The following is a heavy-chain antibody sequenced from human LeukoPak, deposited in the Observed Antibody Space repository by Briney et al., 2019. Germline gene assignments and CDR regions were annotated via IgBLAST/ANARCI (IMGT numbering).Heavy chain of an antibody. CDR3: ARDLVSCSSTSCYRPSYFDL. D-gene: IGHD2-2*01. CDR2: ISAYNGNT. Sequence: ASVKVSCKASGYTFTSYGISWVRQAPGQGLEGMGWISAYNGNTNYAQKLQGRVTMTTDTSTSTAYMELRSLRSDDTAVYYCARDLVSCSSTSCYRPSYFDLWGRGTLVTVSS. J-gene: IGHJ2*01. CDR1: GYTFTSYG. V-gene: IGHV1-18*01.